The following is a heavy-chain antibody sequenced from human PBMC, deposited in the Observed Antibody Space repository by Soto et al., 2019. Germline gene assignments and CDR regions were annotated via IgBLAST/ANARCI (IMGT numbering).Heavy chain of an antibody. CDR1: GYTFTSYG. D-gene: IGHD3-22*01. CDR3: ARSPRYYDSSGYYPGPFDY. V-gene: IGHV1-18*01. CDR2: ISAYNGNT. J-gene: IGHJ4*02. Sequence: ASVKVSCKASGYTFTSYGISWVRQAPGQGLEWMGWISAYNGNTNYAQKLQGRVTMTTDTSTSTAYMELRSLGSDDTAVYYCARSPRYYDSSGYYPGPFDYWGQGTLVTVSS.